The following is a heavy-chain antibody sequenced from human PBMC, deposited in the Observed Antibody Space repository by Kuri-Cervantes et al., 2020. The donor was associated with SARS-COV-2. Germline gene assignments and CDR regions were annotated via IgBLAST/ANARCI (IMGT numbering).Heavy chain of an antibody. D-gene: IGHD4-11*01. Sequence: ASVKVSCKASGYTFTSYSMHWVRQAPGQGLEWMGIINPSGGSTSYAQKFQGRVTMTRDTSTSTVYMELSSLSSEDTAVYYCARDKATVGNYYYYGMDVWGQGTTVTVSS. CDR2: INPSGGST. J-gene: IGHJ6*02. V-gene: IGHV1-46*01. CDR3: ARDKATVGNYYYYGMDV. CDR1: GYTFTSYS.